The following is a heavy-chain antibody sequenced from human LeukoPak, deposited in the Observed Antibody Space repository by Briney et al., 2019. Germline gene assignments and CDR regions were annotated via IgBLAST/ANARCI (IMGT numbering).Heavy chain of an antibody. CDR3: ARQHDSYHYYYVDV. D-gene: IGHD6-13*01. CDR1: GYSISSGYY. CDR2: LYHSDSI. Sequence: SETLSLTCAVSGYSISSGYYWIWIRQPPGKGLEWIGSLYHSDSIYYNPSLETRVTMSVDTSKNQFSLKLSFVTAADPAVYYCARQHDSYHYYYVDVWGTGTTVTVSS. J-gene: IGHJ6*03. V-gene: IGHV4-38-2*01.